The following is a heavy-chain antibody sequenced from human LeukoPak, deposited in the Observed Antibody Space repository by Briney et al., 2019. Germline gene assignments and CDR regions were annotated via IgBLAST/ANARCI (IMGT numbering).Heavy chain of an antibody. J-gene: IGHJ4*02. Sequence: GGSLRLSCAASGFTFSSYAMHWVRQAPGKGLEWVAVISYDGSNKYYADSVKGRFTISRDTSKNTLYLQMNSLRAEDTAVYFCARDSPTTHTDNSGSYLYYFDYWGQGTLVTVSS. CDR2: ISYDGSNK. CDR3: ARDSPTTHTDNSGSYLYYFDY. CDR1: GFTFSSYA. V-gene: IGHV3-30*04. D-gene: IGHD1-26*01.